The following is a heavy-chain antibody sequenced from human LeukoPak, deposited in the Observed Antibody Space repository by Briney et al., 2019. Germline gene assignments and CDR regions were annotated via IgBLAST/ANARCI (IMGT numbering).Heavy chain of an antibody. V-gene: IGHV3-48*02. CDR3: ARISRLGAREYLDH. CDR1: GFTLSSYT. J-gene: IGHJ4*02. Sequence: GASLRLSCAASGFTLSSYTMNWVRQAPGKGREWVSYVRASGSATYYRYSVKGRFTISRYNAKNSVYMQMNSLRDEDTAVYYCARISRLGAREYLDHWGQGTLVTVSS. D-gene: IGHD2/OR15-2a*01. CDR2: VRASGSAT.